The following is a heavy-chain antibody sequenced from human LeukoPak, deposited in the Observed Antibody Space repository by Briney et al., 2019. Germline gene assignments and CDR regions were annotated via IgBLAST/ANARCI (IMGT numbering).Heavy chain of an antibody. D-gene: IGHD6-25*01. CDR3: ARGSGIITGIDE. CDR1: GFTFSSYE. CDR2: ISSSGSTI. V-gene: IGHV3-48*03. J-gene: IGHJ4*02. Sequence: AGGSLRLSCAASGFTFSSYEMNWVRQAPGKGLEWVSYISSSGSTIYYADSVKGRFTISRDNAKNTLSLQMNSLRAEDTAVYYCARGSGIITGIDEWGQGTLVTVSS.